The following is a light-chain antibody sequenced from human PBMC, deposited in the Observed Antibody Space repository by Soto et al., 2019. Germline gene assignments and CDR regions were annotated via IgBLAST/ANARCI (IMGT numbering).Light chain of an antibody. CDR1: SSDVGNYNR. V-gene: IGLV2-18*02. Sequence: QSVLTQPPSVSGSPGQSVTISCTGTSSDVGNYNRVSWYQQPPGTAPKLMIYEVNNRPSGVPDRFSGSKSGNTTSLTISGLQAEDEADYYCNSYTTSSPYVFGTGTKVTVL. CDR3: NSYTTSSPYV. CDR2: EVN. J-gene: IGLJ1*01.